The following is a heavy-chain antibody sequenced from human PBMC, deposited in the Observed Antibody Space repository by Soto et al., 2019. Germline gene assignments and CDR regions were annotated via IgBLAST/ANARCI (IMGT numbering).Heavy chain of an antibody. CDR3: ARDTGYAFDI. V-gene: IGHV3-48*01. CDR2: ISSSSSTI. Sequence: EVQLVESGGGLVQPGGSLRLSCAASGFTFSSYSMNWVRQAPGKGLEWVSYISSSSSTIYYADSVKGRFTISRDNAKNSLYLQMNSLRAEDTAVYYCARDTGYAFDIWGQGTMVTASS. J-gene: IGHJ3*02. CDR1: GFTFSSYS. D-gene: IGHD3-10*01.